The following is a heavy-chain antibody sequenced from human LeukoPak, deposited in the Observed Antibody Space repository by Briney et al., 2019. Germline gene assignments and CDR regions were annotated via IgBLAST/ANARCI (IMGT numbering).Heavy chain of an antibody. Sequence: PGGSLRLSCAASGFTVSTTYMTWGRQAPGKGLEWVSVIYSGGKTYYADSVKGRFIISRDNSKNTLYLQMNSLRAEDTAVYYCARSRGDYGGNWYLSFPDYWGQGTLVTVSS. CDR1: GFTVSTTY. CDR2: IYSGGKT. V-gene: IGHV3-53*01. J-gene: IGHJ4*02. D-gene: IGHD4-23*01. CDR3: ARSRGDYGGNWYLSFPDY.